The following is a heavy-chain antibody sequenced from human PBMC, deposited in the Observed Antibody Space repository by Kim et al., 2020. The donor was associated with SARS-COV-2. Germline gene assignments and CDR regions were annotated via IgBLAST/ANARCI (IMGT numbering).Heavy chain of an antibody. CDR3: ARRGYYGVYYFDY. Sequence: YTPSLKRRVTISVDTAKNQFSLQLSSVTAADTAVYYCARRGYYGVYYFDYWGQGTLVTVSS. V-gene: IGHV4-39*01. D-gene: IGHD3-22*01. J-gene: IGHJ4*02.